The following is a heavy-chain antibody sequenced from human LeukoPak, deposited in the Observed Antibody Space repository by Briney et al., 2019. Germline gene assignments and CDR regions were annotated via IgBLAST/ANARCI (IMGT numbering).Heavy chain of an antibody. J-gene: IGHJ4*02. Sequence: GGSLRLSCAASGFTFDDYAMHWVRQAPGKGLEWVSGISWNSGSIGYADSVKGRFTISRDNAKNSLYLQMSSLRAEDTALYYCARHMYSSSPLGLIDYWGQGTLVTVSS. CDR2: ISWNSGSI. CDR1: GFTFDDYA. D-gene: IGHD6-13*01. CDR3: ARHMYSSSPLGLIDY. V-gene: IGHV3-9*01.